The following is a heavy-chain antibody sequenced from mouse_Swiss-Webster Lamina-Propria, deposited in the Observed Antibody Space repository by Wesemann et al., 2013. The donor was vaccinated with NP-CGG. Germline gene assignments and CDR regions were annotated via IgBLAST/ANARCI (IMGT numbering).Heavy chain of an antibody. CDR2: ILPGSGST. Sequence: QVQLQQSGAELMKPGASVKISCKATGYTFSSYWIEWVKQRPGHGLEWIGEILPGSGSTNYNGKFKGKATLTADKSSSTAYMQLSSLTSEDSAVYFCARSRDVFDYWGQGTTLTVSS. CDR3: ARSRDVFDY. CDR1: GYTFSSYW. J-gene: IGHJ2*01. V-gene: IGHV1-9*01.